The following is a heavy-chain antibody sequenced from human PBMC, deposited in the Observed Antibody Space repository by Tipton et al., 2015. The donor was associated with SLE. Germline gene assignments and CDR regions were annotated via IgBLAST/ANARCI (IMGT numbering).Heavy chain of an antibody. J-gene: IGHJ3*02. CDR1: GGTFSSYT. CDR3: ARPSGSSDNAAFDI. V-gene: IGHV1-69*08. D-gene: IGHD1-26*01. CDR2: IIPILGTA. Sequence: QLVQSGAEVKKPGSSVKVSCKASGGTFSSYTISWVRQAPGQGLEWMGRIIPILGTANYAQKFQGRVTITADKSTSTAYMELSSLRSEDTAVYYCARPSGSSDNAAFDIWGQGTMVTVSS.